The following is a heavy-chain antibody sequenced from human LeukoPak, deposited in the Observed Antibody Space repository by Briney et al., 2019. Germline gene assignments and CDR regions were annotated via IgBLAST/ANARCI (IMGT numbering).Heavy chain of an antibody. Sequence: GGSLRLSCAASGFTFSSYAMSGGRHAPGKGRGGVSAIIGRGGSTYYADSVKGRFTISRDNSTNTLHLQMNSLRAQDPAVYYIAKEPTDYDVWSGAPSDYWGQGTLATVTA. CDR1: GFTFSSYA. D-gene: IGHD3-3*01. V-gene: IGHV3-23*01. J-gene: IGHJ4*02. CDR2: IIGRGGST. CDR3: AKEPTDYDVWSGAPSDY.